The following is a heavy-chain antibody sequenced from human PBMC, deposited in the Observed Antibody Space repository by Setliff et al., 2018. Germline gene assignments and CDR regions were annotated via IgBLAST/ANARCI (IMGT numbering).Heavy chain of an antibody. CDR2: IFWSGTT. CDR3: ARLGQWRVLGFFDY. D-gene: IGHD6-19*01. V-gene: IGHV4-4*02. CDR1: GGSITDRNW. J-gene: IGHJ4*02. Sequence: NPSETLSLTCALSGGSITDRNWWNWVRQPPGKGLEWIGTIFWSGTTYYNPSLNSRGTIYVDTSRDQFSLRLSSVTAADTAVYYCARLGQWRVLGFFDYWGQGALVTVSS.